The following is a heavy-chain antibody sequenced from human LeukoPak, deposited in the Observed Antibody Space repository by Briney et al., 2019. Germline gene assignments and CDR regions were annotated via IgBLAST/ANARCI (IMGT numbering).Heavy chain of an antibody. V-gene: IGHV4-4*02. D-gene: IGHD6-13*01. CDR2: IYHSGST. CDR3: ARDRRISSSWYEVYYYYMDV. Sequence: PSGTLSLTCAVSGGSISSSNWWSWVRQPPGKGLEWIGEIYHSGSTNCNPSLKSRVTISVDTSKNQFSLKLSSVTAADTAVYYCARDRRISSSWYEVYYYYMDVWGKGTTVTVSS. CDR1: GGSISSSNW. J-gene: IGHJ6*03.